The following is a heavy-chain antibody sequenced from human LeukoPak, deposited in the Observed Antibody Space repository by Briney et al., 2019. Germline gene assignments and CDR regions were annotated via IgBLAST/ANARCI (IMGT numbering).Heavy chain of an antibody. Sequence: PGRSLRLSCAASGFTFDDYAMHWVRQAPGKDLEWVSGISWNSGSIGYADSVKGRFTISRDNAKNSLYLQMNSLRAEDTALYYCAKDIDYYGMDVWGQGTTVTVSS. V-gene: IGHV3-9*01. CDR1: GFTFDDYA. CDR2: ISWNSGSI. J-gene: IGHJ6*02. CDR3: AKDIDYYGMDV.